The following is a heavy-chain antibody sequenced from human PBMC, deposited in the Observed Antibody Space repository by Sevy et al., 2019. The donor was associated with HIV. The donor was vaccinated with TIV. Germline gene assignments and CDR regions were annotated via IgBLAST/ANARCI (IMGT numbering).Heavy chain of an antibody. CDR3: ASSYFDSSGYSPLFYYGMDV. Sequence: ASVKVSCKASGGTFINYAVTWVRQAPGQGLEWMGGFIPMFDTTNSAQKFQGRVTLTADGYTSTAYMKLSSLRSEDTAVYYCASSYFDSSGYSPLFYYGMDVWGQATTVTVSS. CDR2: FIPMFDTT. CDR1: GGTFINYA. J-gene: IGHJ6*02. D-gene: IGHD3-22*01. V-gene: IGHV1-69*13.